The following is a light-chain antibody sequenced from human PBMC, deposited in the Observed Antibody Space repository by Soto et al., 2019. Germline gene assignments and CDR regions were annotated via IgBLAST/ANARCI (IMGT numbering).Light chain of an antibody. J-gene: IGKJ1*01. CDR3: HQRQSWPRT. CDR2: LAS. Sequence: EIVLTQSPATLSSFPGDRVTLSCRASQAVNTRLAWYQHKPGQAPRLLIYLASNRAAGVPARFSGSGSGTDFILTLSDVEPEDFAVYYCHQRQSWPRTFGQGNTVDIK. CDR1: QAVNTR. V-gene: IGKV3-11*01.